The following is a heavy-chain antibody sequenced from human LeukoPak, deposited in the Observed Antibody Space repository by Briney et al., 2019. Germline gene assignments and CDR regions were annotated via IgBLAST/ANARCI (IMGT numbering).Heavy chain of an antibody. CDR1: GYTFTSYD. J-gene: IGHJ6*02. Sequence: ASVKVSCKASGYTFTSYDIHWVRQATGQGLEWMGWMNPNSGNTGYAQKFQGRVTMTRNTSISTAYMELSSLRSEDTAVYYCARGDTVTSLLHYYYYGMDVWGQGTTVTVSS. CDR2: MNPNSGNT. V-gene: IGHV1-8*01. CDR3: ARGDTVTSLLHYYYYGMDV. D-gene: IGHD4-17*01.